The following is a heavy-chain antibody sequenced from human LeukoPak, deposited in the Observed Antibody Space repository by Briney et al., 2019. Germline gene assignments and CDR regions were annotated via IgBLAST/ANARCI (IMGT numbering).Heavy chain of an antibody. CDR1: GFTFDDYA. CDR2: ISWDGGST. V-gene: IGHV3-43D*03. CDR3: AKETYSGSHHPYFDY. Sequence: GGSLRLSCAASGFTFDDYAMHWVRQAPGKGLEWVSLISWDGGSTYYADSVKGRFTISRDNSENSLYLQMNSLRAEDTALYYCAKETYSGSHHPYFDYWGQGTLVTVSS. J-gene: IGHJ4*02. D-gene: IGHD1-26*01.